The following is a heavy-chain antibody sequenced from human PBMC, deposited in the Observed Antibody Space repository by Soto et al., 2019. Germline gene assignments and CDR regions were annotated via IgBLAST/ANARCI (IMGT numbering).Heavy chain of an antibody. Sequence: QLQLQESGPGLVKPSETLSLTCTVSGGSISSSSYYWGWIRQPPGKGLEWIGSIYYSGSTYYNPSLKSRVTLSVKTSKNKFSLTLSSVTAADTAAYYCARQGTIGSSWYGRLDYWGQGTLVTVSS. CDR2: IYYSGST. V-gene: IGHV4-39*01. CDR1: GGSISSSSYY. CDR3: ARQGTIGSSWYGRLDY. D-gene: IGHD6-13*01. J-gene: IGHJ4*02.